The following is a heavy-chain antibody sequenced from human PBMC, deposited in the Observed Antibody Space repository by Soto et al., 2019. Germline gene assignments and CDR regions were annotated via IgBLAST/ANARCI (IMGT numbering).Heavy chain of an antibody. CDR3: ARDSLYDRIHDVASFSGRTNNWVDP. CDR1: GYTFTSYG. D-gene: IGHD3-22*01. J-gene: IGHJ5*02. V-gene: IGHV1-18*01. CDR2: ISAYNGNT. Sequence: ASGTVSCNASGYTFTSYGISWVREAPGQGREWLGWISAYNGNTNYAQKLQGRVTMTTDTSTSTAYMELRSLRSDDTAVYYCARDSLYDRIHDVASFSGRTNNWVDPWGQGTVVTVSS.